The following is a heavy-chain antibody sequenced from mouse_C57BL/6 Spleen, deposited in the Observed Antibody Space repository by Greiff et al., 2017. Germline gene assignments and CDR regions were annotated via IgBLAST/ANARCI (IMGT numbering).Heavy chain of an antibody. CDR2: IYPRSGNT. J-gene: IGHJ1*03. V-gene: IGHV1-81*01. CDR3: ARYYDGSLGDWYFDV. Sequence: VQLQQSGAELARPGASVKLSCKASGYTFTSYGISWVKQRTGQGLEWIGEIYPRSGNTYYNEKFKGKATLTADKSSSTAYMELRSLTSEDSAVYFCARYYDGSLGDWYFDVWGTGTTVTVSS. CDR1: GYTFTSYG. D-gene: IGHD2-3*01.